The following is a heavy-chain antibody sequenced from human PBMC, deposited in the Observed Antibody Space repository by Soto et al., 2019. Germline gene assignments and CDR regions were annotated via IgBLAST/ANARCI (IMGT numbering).Heavy chain of an antibody. CDR3: AGGERSGYYDS. D-gene: IGHD3-3*01. CDR2: ISYDGTIK. Sequence: QVQLVESGGGVVQPGRSLRLSCAASGFALSVYAMHWVRQAPGKGLEWVAVISYDGTIKHYMDSVKGRFTISRDNSKNMLFLQMNRLRPEDTAVFYCAGGERSGYYDSWGLGTLVTVSS. CDR1: GFALSVYA. V-gene: IGHV3-30-3*01. J-gene: IGHJ4*02.